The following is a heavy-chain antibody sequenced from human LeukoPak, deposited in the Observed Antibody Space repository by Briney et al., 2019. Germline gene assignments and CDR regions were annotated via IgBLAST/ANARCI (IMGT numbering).Heavy chain of an antibody. CDR3: ARDWNTMVRGVIIRRTHFDY. CDR2: IRYDGSNK. CDR1: GFTFSSYG. V-gene: IGHV3-30*02. D-gene: IGHD3-10*01. J-gene: IGHJ4*02. Sequence: GGSLRLSCGASGFTFSSYGMHWVRQAPGKGLEWVAFIRYDGSNKYYADSVKGRFTISRDNSKNTLYLQMNSMRAEDTAVYYCARDWNTMVRGVIIRRTHFDYWGQGTLVTVSS.